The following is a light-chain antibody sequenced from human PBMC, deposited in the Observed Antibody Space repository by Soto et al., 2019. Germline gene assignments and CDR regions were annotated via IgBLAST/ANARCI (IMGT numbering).Light chain of an antibody. CDR3: AAWDDSLNGVV. J-gene: IGLJ2*01. Sequence: QSVLTQPPSASGTPGQRVTISCSGSSSNIGSNAINWYQQLPGTAPKLLMHSSNQRPSGVPDRFSGSKSGTSASLAISGLQSEDKADYYCAAWDDSLNGVVFGGGTKLTVL. CDR1: SSNIGSNA. CDR2: SSN. V-gene: IGLV1-44*01.